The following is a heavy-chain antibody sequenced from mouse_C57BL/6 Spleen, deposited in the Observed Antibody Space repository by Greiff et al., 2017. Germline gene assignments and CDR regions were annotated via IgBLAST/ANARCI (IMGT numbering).Heavy chain of an antibody. D-gene: IGHD1-1*01. Sequence: QVQLQQPGAELVRPGSSVKLSYKASGYTFTSYWMHWVKQRPIQGLEWIGNIDPSDSETHYNQKFKDKATLTVDKSSSTAYMQLSSLTSEDSAVYYCARDTTVIHYYAMDYWGQGTSVTVSS. CDR2: IDPSDSET. CDR1: GYTFTSYW. J-gene: IGHJ4*01. CDR3: ARDTTVIHYYAMDY. V-gene: IGHV1-52*01.